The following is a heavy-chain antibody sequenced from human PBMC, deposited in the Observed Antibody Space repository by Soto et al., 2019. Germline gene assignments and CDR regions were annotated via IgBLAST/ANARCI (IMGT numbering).Heavy chain of an antibody. D-gene: IGHD3-10*01. CDR2: MNPNSGNT. CDR3: ARGPWVRGVIITPGLDY. V-gene: IGHV1-8*01. CDR1: GYTFTSYD. J-gene: IGHJ4*02. Sequence: GASVKVSCKASGYTFTSYDINWVRQATGQGLEWMGWMNPNSGNTGYAQKFQGRVTMTRNTSISTAYMELSSLRSEDTAVYYCARGPWVRGVIITPGLDYWGQGTLVTVSS.